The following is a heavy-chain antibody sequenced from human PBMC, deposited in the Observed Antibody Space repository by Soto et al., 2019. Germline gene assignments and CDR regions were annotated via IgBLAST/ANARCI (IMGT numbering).Heavy chain of an antibody. CDR3: ARRDGYNMIDY. CDR2: LSYDGSNK. J-gene: IGHJ4*02. Sequence: QVQLVESGGGVVQPGRSLRLSCAASGFTLSGYPMHWVRQAPGKGLEWVAFLSYDGSNKYYADSVKGRFTISRDNSKNTLYLQMNSLRAEDTAVYYWARRDGYNMIDYWGQGTLVTVSS. CDR1: GFTLSGYP. D-gene: IGHD5-12*01. V-gene: IGHV3-30-3*01.